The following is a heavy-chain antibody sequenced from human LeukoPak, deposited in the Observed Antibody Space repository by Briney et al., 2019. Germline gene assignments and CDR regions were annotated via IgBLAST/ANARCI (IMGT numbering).Heavy chain of an antibody. D-gene: IGHD3-16*02. CDR3: AHLMITFGGVIRDGAFDI. CDR1: GFSLSSSGVG. CDR2: IYWDDDK. V-gene: IGHV2-5*02. J-gene: IGHJ3*02. Sequence: SGPTLVKPTQTLTLTCTFSGFSLSSSGVGVGWVRQPPGKALEWLAVIYWDDDKRYSPSLKSRLTISKDTSKNQVVLTMTNMDPVDTATYYCAHLMITFGGVIRDGAFDIWGQGTLVTVSS.